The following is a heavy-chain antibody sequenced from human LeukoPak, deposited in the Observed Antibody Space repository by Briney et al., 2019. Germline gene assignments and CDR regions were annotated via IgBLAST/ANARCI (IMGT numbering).Heavy chain of an antibody. CDR1: GFTFSSYG. CDR3: ARDIRKVDYYGMDV. Sequence: GGSLRLSCAASGFTFSSYGMHWVRQAPGKGLEWVAVISYDGSNKYYADSVKGRFTISRDNSKNTLYLQMNSLRAEDTAVCYCARDIRKVDYYGMDVWGQGTTVTVSS. CDR2: ISYDGSNK. J-gene: IGHJ6*02. V-gene: IGHV3-30*03.